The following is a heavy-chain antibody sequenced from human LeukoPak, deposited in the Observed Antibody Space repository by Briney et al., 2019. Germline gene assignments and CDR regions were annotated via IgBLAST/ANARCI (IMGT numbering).Heavy chain of an antibody. CDR3: ATYSGAHHKTFDY. J-gene: IGHJ4*02. V-gene: IGHV3-9*01. Sequence: GGSLRFSCAASGFTFDDYALHWVRQAPGKGLEWVSGISWNSGSIGYADSVKGRFTISRDNAKDSLYLQMNSLRAEDTAMYYCATYSGAHHKTFDYWGQGTLVTVSS. CDR2: ISWNSGSI. D-gene: IGHD1-26*01. CDR1: GFTFDDYA.